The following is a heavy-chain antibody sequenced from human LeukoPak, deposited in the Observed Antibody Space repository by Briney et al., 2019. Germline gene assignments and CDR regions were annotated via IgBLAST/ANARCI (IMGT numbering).Heavy chain of an antibody. CDR3: ARSHRRQQLVLSWYLDL. Sequence: SETLSLTCTVSGGSISSYYWSWIRQPPGKGLEWIGYIYYSGSTNYNPSLKSRVTISVDTSKNQFSLKLSSVTAADTAVYYCARSHRRQQLVLSWYLDLWGRGTLVTVSS. CDR1: GGSISSYY. V-gene: IGHV4-59*01. CDR2: IYYSGST. J-gene: IGHJ2*01. D-gene: IGHD6-13*01.